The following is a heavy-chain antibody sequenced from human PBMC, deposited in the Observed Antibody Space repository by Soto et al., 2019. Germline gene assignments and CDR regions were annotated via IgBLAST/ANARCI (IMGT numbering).Heavy chain of an antibody. V-gene: IGHV1-69*13. Sequence: VASVKVSCKASGGTFSSYAISWVRQAPGQGLEWMGGIIPIFGTANYAQKFQGRVTITADESTSTAYMELSSLRSEDTAVCYCARAVDSSSVAGTDYWGQGTLVTVSS. CDR3: ARAVDSSSVAGTDY. CDR1: GGTFSSYA. CDR2: IIPIFGTA. J-gene: IGHJ4*02. D-gene: IGHD6-19*01.